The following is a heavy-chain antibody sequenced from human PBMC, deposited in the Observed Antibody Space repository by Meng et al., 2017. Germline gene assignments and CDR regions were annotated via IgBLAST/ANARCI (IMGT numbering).Heavy chain of an antibody. V-gene: IGHV3-21*01. J-gene: IGHJ4*02. CDR1: GFTFSSYS. D-gene: IGHD2-2*01. CDR3: ARAIVVVPAAGRVLYYFDY. CDR2: ISSSSSYI. Sequence: GGSLRLSCAASGFTFSSYSMNWVRQAPGKGLEWVSSISSSSSYIYYADSVKGRFTISRDNAKNSLYLQMNSLRAEDTAVYYCARAIVVVPAAGRVLYYFDYWGQGTLVTVSS.